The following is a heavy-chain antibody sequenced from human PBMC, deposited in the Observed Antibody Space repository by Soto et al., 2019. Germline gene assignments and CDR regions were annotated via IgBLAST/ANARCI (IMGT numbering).Heavy chain of an antibody. V-gene: IGHV4-39*01. CDR1: GGSISSSSYY. J-gene: IGHJ4*02. CDR2: IYYSGST. CDR3: ARTESSGWSDFDY. D-gene: IGHD6-19*01. Sequence: SETLSLTCTVSGGSISSSSYYWGWIRQPPGKGLEWIGSIYYSGSTYYNPSLKSRVTISVDTSKNQFSLKLSSVTAADTAVYYCARTESSGWSDFDYWGQGTLVTVSS.